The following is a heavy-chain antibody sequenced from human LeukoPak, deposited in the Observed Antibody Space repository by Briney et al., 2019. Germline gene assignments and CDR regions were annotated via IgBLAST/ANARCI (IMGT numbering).Heavy chain of an antibody. J-gene: IGHJ5*02. CDR3: AHTGRRPYYDFWSGYYYSNGKPSNWFDP. Sequence: SWVRQAPGKGLEWLALIYWDDDKRYSPSLKSRLTITKDTSKNQVVLTMTNMDPVDTATYYCAHTGRRPYYDFWSGYYYSNGKPSNWFDPWGQGTLVTVSS. D-gene: IGHD3-3*01. CDR2: IYWDDDK. V-gene: IGHV2-5*08.